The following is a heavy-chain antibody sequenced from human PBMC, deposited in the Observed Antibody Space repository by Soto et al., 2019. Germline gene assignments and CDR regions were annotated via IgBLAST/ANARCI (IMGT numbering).Heavy chain of an antibody. J-gene: IGHJ6*02. CDR2: ISYDGSNK. V-gene: IGHV3-30*18. CDR3: AKVLPTVTTTRGGMYV. CDR1: GFTFSSYG. D-gene: IGHD4-17*01. Sequence: QVQLVESGGGVVQPGRSLRLSCAASGFTFSSYGMHWVRQAPGKGLEWVAVISYDGSNKYYALSVKSRFTISRDNSKNTLYLQMDSVIAEDPAVYYCAKVLPTVTTTRGGMYVLGQGTTVTVSS.